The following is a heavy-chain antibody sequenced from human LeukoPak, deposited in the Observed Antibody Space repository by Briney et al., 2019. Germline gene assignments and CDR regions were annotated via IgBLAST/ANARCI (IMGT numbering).Heavy chain of an antibody. D-gene: IGHD5-18*01. Sequence: SETLSLTCAVYGGSFSGYYWSWIRQPPGKGLEWIGEINHSGSTNYNPSLKSRVTISVDTSKNHFSLKLSSVTAADTAVYYCARGRRSRGYSYGYYYYMDVWGKGTTVTVSS. V-gene: IGHV4-34*01. CDR3: ARGRRSRGYSYGYYYYMDV. CDR2: INHSGST. J-gene: IGHJ6*03. CDR1: GGSFSGYY.